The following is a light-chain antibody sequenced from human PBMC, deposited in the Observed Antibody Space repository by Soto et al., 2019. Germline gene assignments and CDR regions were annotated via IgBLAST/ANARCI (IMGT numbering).Light chain of an antibody. CDR2: GAS. Sequence: EIVLTQSPGTLSLSPGERATLSCRASQSITNNYLAWYQQKPGRAHRLLIYGASTRATGIPARFSGSGSGTEFTLTISSLQSEDFAVYYCQQYNNWPPTFGQGTKVDIK. V-gene: IGKV3-15*01. J-gene: IGKJ1*01. CDR3: QQYNNWPPT. CDR1: QSITNN.